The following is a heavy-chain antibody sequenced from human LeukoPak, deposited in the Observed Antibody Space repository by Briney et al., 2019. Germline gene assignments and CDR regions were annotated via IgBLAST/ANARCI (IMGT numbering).Heavy chain of an antibody. CDR1: GGSISSYY. D-gene: IGHD1-26*01. J-gene: IGHJ6*02. CDR2: INHSGST. V-gene: IGHV4-34*01. Sequence: PSETLSLTCTVSGGSISSYYWSWIRQPPGKGLEWIGEINHSGSTNYNPSLKSRVTISVDTSKNQFSLKLSSVTAADTAVYYCSGLLPPISYYYYYGMDVWGQGTTVTVSS. CDR3: SGLLPPISYYYYYGMDV.